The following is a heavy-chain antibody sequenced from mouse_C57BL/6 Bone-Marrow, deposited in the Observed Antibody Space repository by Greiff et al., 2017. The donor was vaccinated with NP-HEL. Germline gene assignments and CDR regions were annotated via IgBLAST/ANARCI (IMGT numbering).Heavy chain of an antibody. CDR1: GFTFSDFY. CDR2: SRNKANDYTT. D-gene: IGHD3-2*02. Sequence: EVKLMESGGGLVQSGRSLRLSCATSGFTFSDFYMEWVRQAPGKGLEWIAASRNKANDYTTEYSASVKGRFIVSRDTSQSILYLQMNALRAEDTAIYYCARDAQATSYARDYWGQGTSVTVSS. CDR3: ARDAQATSYARDY. V-gene: IGHV7-1*01. J-gene: IGHJ4*01.